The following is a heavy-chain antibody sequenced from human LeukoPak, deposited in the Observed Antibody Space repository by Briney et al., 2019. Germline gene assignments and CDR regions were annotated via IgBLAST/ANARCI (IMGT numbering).Heavy chain of an antibody. J-gene: IGHJ4*02. V-gene: IGHV3-33*01. Sequence: GGSLRLSCAASGFTFSTNGMHWVSQAPGKGVEWVAIIWDDGSTKYYAESVKGRFTISRDNSKNMLYLQMNSLRAEDTAVYYCARVSDYSNYFDFWGQGTLVTVSS. CDR3: ARVSDYSNYFDF. CDR1: GFTFSTNG. D-gene: IGHD4-11*01. CDR2: IWDDGSTK.